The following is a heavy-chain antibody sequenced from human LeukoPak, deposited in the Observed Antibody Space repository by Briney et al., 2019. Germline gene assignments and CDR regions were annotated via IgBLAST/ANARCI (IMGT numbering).Heavy chain of an antibody. CDR3: AKDQSRWRPETFDY. Sequence: SQTLSLTCAISGDSVSSNSAAWNWIRQSPSRGLEWLGRTYYRSKWYNDYAVSVKSRITINPDTSKNQLSLQLNSVTPEDTAVYYCAKDQSRWRPETFDYWGQGTLVTVSS. CDR1: GDSVSSNSAA. V-gene: IGHV6-1*01. CDR2: TYYRSKWYN. D-gene: IGHD4-23*01. J-gene: IGHJ4*02.